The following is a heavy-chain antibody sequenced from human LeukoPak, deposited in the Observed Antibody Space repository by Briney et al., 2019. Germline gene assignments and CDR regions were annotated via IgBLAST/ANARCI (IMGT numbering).Heavy chain of an antibody. D-gene: IGHD2-21*01. CDR1: GFTFSSYW. V-gene: IGHV3-7*01. Sequence: GGSLRLSCAASGFTFSSYWMSRVRQAPGKGLEWVANIKQDGSEKYYVDSVKGRFTISRDNAKNSLYLQMNSLRAEDTAVYYCARDQQHMAVPCDSWGQGTLVTVSS. CDR2: IKQDGSEK. J-gene: IGHJ4*02. CDR3: ARDQQHMAVPCDS.